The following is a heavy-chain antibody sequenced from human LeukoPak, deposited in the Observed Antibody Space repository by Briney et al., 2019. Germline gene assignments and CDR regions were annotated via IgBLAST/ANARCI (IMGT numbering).Heavy chain of an antibody. J-gene: IGHJ3*02. Sequence: PGGSLRLSCAASGFTFDSYWMAWVRQAPGKGLEWVSRISDSGDSTYYADSVRGRFTISRDNSKNTLYLQMNSLRAEDTAVYSCAKGEVYFDIWGQGTTVTVSS. V-gene: IGHV3-23*01. CDR2: ISDSGDST. CDR1: GFTFDSYW. CDR3: AKGEVYFDI.